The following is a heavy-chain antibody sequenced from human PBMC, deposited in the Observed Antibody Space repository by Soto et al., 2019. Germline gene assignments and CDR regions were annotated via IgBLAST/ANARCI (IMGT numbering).Heavy chain of an antibody. Sequence: SETLSLTCTVSGGSLSSYYWSWIRQPPGKGLEWIGYIYYSGSTNYNPSLKSRVTISVDTSKNQFSLKLSSVTAADTAVYYCAREAAKVIDYWGQGTLVTVSS. D-gene: IGHD2-15*01. CDR1: GGSLSSYY. CDR3: AREAAKVIDY. V-gene: IGHV4-59*01. J-gene: IGHJ4*02. CDR2: IYYSGST.